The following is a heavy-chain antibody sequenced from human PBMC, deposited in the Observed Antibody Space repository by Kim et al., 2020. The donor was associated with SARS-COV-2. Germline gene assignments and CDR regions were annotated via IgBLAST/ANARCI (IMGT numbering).Heavy chain of an antibody. Sequence: PSLKSRVTISVDTSKNQFSLKLSSVTAADTAVYYCARGIAEAGTGYYYMDVWGKGTTVTVSS. CDR3: ARGIAEAGTGYYYMDV. D-gene: IGHD6-13*01. V-gene: IGHV4-59*09. J-gene: IGHJ6*03.